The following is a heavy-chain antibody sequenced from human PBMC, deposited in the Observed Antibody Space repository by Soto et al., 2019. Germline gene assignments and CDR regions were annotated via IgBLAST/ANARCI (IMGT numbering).Heavy chain of an antibody. Sequence: SETLSLTCTVSGGAISSYYWSWIRQPPGKGLEWIGYIYYSGSTNYNPSLKSRVTISVDTSKNQFSLKLSSVTAADTAVYYCARLWGGAFDIWGQVKMVTVSS. D-gene: IGHD3-10*01. CDR2: IYYSGST. CDR1: GGAISSYY. V-gene: IGHV4-59*01. CDR3: ARLWGGAFDI. J-gene: IGHJ3*02.